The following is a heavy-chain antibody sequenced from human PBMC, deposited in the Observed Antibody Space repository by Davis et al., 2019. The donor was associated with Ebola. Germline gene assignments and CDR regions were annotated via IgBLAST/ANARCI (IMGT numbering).Heavy chain of an antibody. CDR3: ARLEWMVAATGFFDY. D-gene: IGHD2-15*01. CDR2: INHSGST. J-gene: IGHJ4*02. CDR1: GGSISPYY. Sequence: SETLSLTCTVSGGSISPYYWSWIRQPPGQGLEWIGEINHSGSTNYNPSLKSRVTISVDTSKNQFSLKLSSVTAADTAVYYCARLEWMVAATGFFDYWGQGTLVTVSS. V-gene: IGHV4-34*01.